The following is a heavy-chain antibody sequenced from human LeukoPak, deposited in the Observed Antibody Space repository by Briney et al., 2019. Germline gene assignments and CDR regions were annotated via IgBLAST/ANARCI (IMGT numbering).Heavy chain of an antibody. V-gene: IGHV1-18*01. CDR3: ARPRGYSGYGGYYFDY. CDR2: IGAYNGNT. CDR1: GYTFTSYG. Sequence: ASVKVSCKASGYTFTSYGVSWVRQAPGQGLEWMGWIGAYNGNTNYAQKVQGRVTMTTDTSTSTAYMELRSLRSDDTAVYYCARPRGYSGYGGYYFDYWGQGTLITVSS. J-gene: IGHJ4*02. D-gene: IGHD5-12*01.